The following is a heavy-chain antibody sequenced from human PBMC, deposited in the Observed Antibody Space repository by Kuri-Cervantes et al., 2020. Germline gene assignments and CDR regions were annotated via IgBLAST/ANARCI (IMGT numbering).Heavy chain of an antibody. Sequence: GGSLRLSCAASGFTFSDYWMNWVRQAPGKGLVWVSRINTDGRTTTYADSVKGRFTISRDNAKNTLYLQMNSLRAEDTAVYYCARSLHDYAPNFDYWGQGTLVTVSS. V-gene: IGHV3-74*01. CDR2: INTDGRTT. D-gene: IGHD4-17*01. CDR1: GFTFSDYW. CDR3: ARSLHDYAPNFDY. J-gene: IGHJ4*02.